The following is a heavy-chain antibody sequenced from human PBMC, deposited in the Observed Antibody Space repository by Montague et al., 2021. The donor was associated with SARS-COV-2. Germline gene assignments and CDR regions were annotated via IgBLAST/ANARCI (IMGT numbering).Heavy chain of an antibody. CDR3: AGRPTPSYSSGWYLFYYAMAV. D-gene: IGHD6-19*01. Sequence: SETLSLTCAVSGGSINSHYWSWIRQPPGKGLEWIGYIYYSGSTIYNPSLKSRVTISIDTSKNQFSLKLNSVTAADTAVYYCAGRPTPSYSSGWYLFYYAMAVWRQGTTLTVSS. CDR1: GGSINSHY. J-gene: IGHJ6*02. CDR2: IYYSGST. V-gene: IGHV4-59*11.